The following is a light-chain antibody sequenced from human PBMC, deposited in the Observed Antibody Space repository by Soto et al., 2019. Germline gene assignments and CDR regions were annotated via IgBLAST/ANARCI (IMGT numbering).Light chain of an antibody. CDR1: QSMSTI. CDR3: QQYSKWPRT. CDR2: GAS. Sequence: EIVMTQSPATLSVSPGERATLSCRASQSMSTILAWYQQRPGQAPRLLMYGASTRAAGIPARFSGSGSGTEFTLTISSLQSEEFAVYYCQQYSKWPRTFGQGTKLEIK. J-gene: IGKJ2*01. V-gene: IGKV3-15*01.